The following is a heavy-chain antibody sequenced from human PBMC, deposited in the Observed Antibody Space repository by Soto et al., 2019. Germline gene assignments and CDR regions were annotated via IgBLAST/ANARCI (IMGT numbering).Heavy chain of an antibody. Sequence: PGESLKISCKGSGYSFTSYWISWVRQMPGKGLEWMGRIDPSDSYTNYSPSFQGHVTISADKSISTAYLQWSSLKASDTAMYYCARHPPRDSYGYVNWFDPWGQGTLVTVSS. V-gene: IGHV5-10-1*01. CDR3: ARHPPRDSYGYVNWFDP. CDR1: GYSFTSYW. CDR2: IDPSDSYT. J-gene: IGHJ5*02. D-gene: IGHD5-18*01.